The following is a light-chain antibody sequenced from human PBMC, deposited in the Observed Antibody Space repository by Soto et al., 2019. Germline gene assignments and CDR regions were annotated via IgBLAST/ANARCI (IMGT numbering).Light chain of an antibody. CDR2: EVS. J-gene: IGLJ2*01. Sequence: QSVLTQPASVSGSPGQSITISCTGTSSDVGGYNYVSWYQQHPGKAPKLMIYEVSNRPSGVSSRFSGSKSGNTASLTIAGLEAEDEADDDCSSYTSSNTLVLFGGGTKVTVL. V-gene: IGLV2-14*01. CDR3: SSYTSSNTLVL. CDR1: SSDVGGYNY.